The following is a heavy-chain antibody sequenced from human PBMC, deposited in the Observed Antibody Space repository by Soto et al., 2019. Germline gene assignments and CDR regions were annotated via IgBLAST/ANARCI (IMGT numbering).Heavy chain of an antibody. CDR2: IIPIFGTA. J-gene: IGHJ5*02. CDR3: ARDVAVAGLYNWFDP. Sequence: LVKVSCKASGYTFTSYGISWVRQAPGQGLEWMGGIIPIFGTANYAQKFQGRVTITADESTSTAYMELSSLRSEDTAVYYCARDVAVAGLYNWFDPWGQGTLVTVSS. D-gene: IGHD6-19*01. CDR1: GYTFTSYG. V-gene: IGHV1-69*13.